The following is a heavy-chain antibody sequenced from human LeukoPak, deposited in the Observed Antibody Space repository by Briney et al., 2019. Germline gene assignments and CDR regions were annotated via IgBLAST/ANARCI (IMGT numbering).Heavy chain of an antibody. Sequence: SETLSLTCTVSGGSISSYYWGWIRQPPGKGLEWIGEINHSGSTNYNPSLKSRVTISVDTSKNQFSLKLSSVTAADTAVYYCARGFFNYDSSGSGMPYYFDYWGQGTLVTVSS. V-gene: IGHV4-34*01. CDR3: ARGFFNYDSSGSGMPYYFDY. CDR2: INHSGST. D-gene: IGHD3-22*01. J-gene: IGHJ4*02. CDR1: GGSISSYY.